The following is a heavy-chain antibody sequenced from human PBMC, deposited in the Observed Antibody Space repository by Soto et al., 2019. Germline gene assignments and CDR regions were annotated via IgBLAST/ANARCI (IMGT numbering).Heavy chain of an antibody. CDR1: GFTFSDYH. CDR2: ISSSGSTI. Sequence: PVGSLRLSCAASGFTFSDYHMSWIRQAPGKGLEWVSYISSSGSTIYYADSVKGRFTISRDNAKNSLYLQMNSLRAEDTAVYYCARDRVTMVREVGYWGQGTLVTVSS. J-gene: IGHJ4*02. V-gene: IGHV3-11*01. CDR3: ARDRVTMVREVGY. D-gene: IGHD3-10*01.